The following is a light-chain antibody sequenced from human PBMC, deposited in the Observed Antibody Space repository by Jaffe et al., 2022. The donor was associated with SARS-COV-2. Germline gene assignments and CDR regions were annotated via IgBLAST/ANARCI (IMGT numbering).Light chain of an antibody. J-gene: IGKJ1*01. V-gene: IGKV3-15*01. CDR2: GAS. Sequence: EIMMTQSAATLSVSPGETVTLSCRASQSVGTDVAWYQQKPGQAPRLLFYGASTRATGVPVRFSGSGSGTEFTLIISSLQSEDSAVYYCHQYDVWPRTFGQGTKVEIK. CDR1: QSVGTD. CDR3: HQYDVWPRT.